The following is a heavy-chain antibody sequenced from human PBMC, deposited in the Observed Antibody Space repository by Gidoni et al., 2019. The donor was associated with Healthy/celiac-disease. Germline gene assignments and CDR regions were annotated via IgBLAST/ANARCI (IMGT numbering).Heavy chain of an antibody. Sequence: EVQLVESGGGLIQPGGSLILSCAASGFTVSSNYMSWVRQATGKGLEWVSVIYSGGSTYYADSGKGRFTISRDNSKNTLYLQRNSLRAEDTAVYYCARDMGPTTVTTGFYYYYGMDVWGQGTTVTVSS. CDR3: ARDMGPTTVTTGFYYYYGMDV. V-gene: IGHV3-53*01. CDR2: IYSGGST. J-gene: IGHJ6*02. CDR1: GFTVSSNY. D-gene: IGHD4-17*01.